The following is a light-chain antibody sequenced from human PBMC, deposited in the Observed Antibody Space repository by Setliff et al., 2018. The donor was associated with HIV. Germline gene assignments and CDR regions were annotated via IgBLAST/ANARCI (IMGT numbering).Light chain of an antibody. CDR2: DVS. V-gene: IGLV2-14*03. J-gene: IGLJ1*01. CDR1: SSDVGGYNS. Sequence: QSVLTQPASVSGSPGQSITISCTGPSSDVGGYNSVSWYQQHPGKVPKLMIYDVSNRPSGVSNRFSGSKSGNTASLTISGLQAEDEAGYYCSSYTSTSTPYVFGTGTKVTVL. CDR3: SSYTSTSTPYV.